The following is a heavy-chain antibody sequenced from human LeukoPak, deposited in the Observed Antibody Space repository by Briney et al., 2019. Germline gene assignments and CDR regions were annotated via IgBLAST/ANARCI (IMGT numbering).Heavy chain of an antibody. CDR3: ARGFYGDPGYYYYYYMDV. Sequence: SVKVSCKASGGTFSSYAISWVRQAPGKGLEWMGGIIPIFGTANYAQKFQGRVTITADESTSTAYMELSSLRSEDTAVYYCARGFYGDPGYYYYYYMDVWGKGTTVTVSS. CDR2: IIPIFGTA. D-gene: IGHD4-17*01. V-gene: IGHV1-69*13. CDR1: GGTFSSYA. J-gene: IGHJ6*03.